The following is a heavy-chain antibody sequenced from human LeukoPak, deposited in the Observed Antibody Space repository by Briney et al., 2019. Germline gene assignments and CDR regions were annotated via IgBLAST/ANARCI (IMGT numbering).Heavy chain of an antibody. V-gene: IGHV3-33*01. CDR1: GFIFNNYG. CDR2: IWYGGSNK. CDR3: ARPPPDTATALDY. J-gene: IGHJ4*02. Sequence: GGSLRLSCAASGFIFNNYGMHWVRQAPGKGLEWVAVIWYGGSNKYYADSVRGRFTISRDNSKNMLYLQMNSLRAEDTAVYYCARPPPDTATALDYWGQGTLVTVSS. D-gene: IGHD5-18*01.